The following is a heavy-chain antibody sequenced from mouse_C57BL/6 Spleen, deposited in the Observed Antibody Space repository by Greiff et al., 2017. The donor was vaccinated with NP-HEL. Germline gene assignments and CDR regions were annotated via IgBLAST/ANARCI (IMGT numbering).Heavy chain of an antibody. Sequence: EVQLQQSGPELVKPGASVKIPCKASGYTFTDYNMDWVKQSHGKSLEWIGDINPNNGGTIYNQKFKGKATLTVEKSSSTAYMELRSLTSEDTAVYYCARWGDYDYAMDYWGQGTSVTVSS. CDR2: INPNNGGT. CDR3: ARWGDYDYAMDY. CDR1: GYTFTDYN. D-gene: IGHD2-4*01. J-gene: IGHJ4*01. V-gene: IGHV1-18*01.